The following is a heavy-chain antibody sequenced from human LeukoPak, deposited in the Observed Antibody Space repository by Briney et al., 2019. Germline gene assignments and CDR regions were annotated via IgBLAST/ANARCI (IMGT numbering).Heavy chain of an antibody. D-gene: IGHD1-26*01. Sequence: PSETLSITCTVSGGSISSSSYYRGWIRQPPGKGLEWIGNIDYSGNTYYNPSLKSRATISIDTSKNQFSLKLSSVTAADTAVYYCARYSGSYRTVRGPAPGFDYWGQGTLVTVSS. J-gene: IGHJ4*02. CDR2: IDYSGNT. V-gene: IGHV4-39*07. CDR3: ARYSGSYRTVRGPAPGFDY. CDR1: GGSISSSSYY.